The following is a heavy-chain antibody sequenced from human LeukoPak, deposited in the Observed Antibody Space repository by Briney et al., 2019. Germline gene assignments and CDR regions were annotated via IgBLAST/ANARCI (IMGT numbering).Heavy chain of an antibody. D-gene: IGHD3-3*01. J-gene: IGHJ4*02. Sequence: ETLSLTCTVSGGSISSYYWSWIRQPPGKGLEWIGYIYYSGSTNYNPSLKSRVTISGDTSKNQFSLKLSSVTAADTAVYYCARATPVSALRFLEWLLPDFDYWGQGTLVTVSS. CDR3: ARATPVSALRFLEWLLPDFDY. CDR2: IYYSGST. V-gene: IGHV4-59*01. CDR1: GGSISSYY.